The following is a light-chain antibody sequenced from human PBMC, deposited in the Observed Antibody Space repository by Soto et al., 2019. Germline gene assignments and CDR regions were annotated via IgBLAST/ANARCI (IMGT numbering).Light chain of an antibody. CDR1: QDVNGY. J-gene: IGKJ1*01. Sequence: EIVLTQSPATLSLSPGERATLSCRASQDVNGYLAWYQQKPGQAPRLLIYDASNRAIGVPERFSGSGSGTEFTLSISRLEPEDFAVYYCQKYGGSPPWTFGRGTKVDIK. CDR3: QKYGGSPPWT. V-gene: IGKV3-20*01. CDR2: DAS.